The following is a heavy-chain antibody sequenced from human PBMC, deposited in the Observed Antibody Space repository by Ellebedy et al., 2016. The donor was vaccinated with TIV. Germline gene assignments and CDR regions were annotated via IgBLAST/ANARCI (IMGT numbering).Heavy chain of an antibody. CDR1: RFTFSSYW. J-gene: IGHJ6*03. D-gene: IGHD3-10*01. V-gene: IGHV3-7*01. Sequence: GESLKISCAASRFTFSSYWMSWVRQAPGKGLEWVANIKQDGSEKYYVDSVKGRFTISRDNAKNSLYLQMNSLRAEDTAVYYCARVRYYYGSGSYANYYYYMDVWGKGTTVTVSS. CDR2: IKQDGSEK. CDR3: ARVRYYYGSGSYANYYYYMDV.